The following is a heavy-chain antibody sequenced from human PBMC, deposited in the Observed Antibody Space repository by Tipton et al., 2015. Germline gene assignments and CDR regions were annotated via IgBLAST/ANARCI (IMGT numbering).Heavy chain of an antibody. J-gene: IGHJ6*02. CDR2: ISYDGFNE. CDR3: AKRKFEWELPDLVMDV. D-gene: IGHD1-26*01. CDR1: GFTFSSFG. V-gene: IGHV3-30*18. Sequence: SLRLSCEASGFTFSSFGMHWVRQAPGKGLEWVAFISYDGFNEYYVDSVKGRFTISRDSSKNTLYLQMNSLRTEDTAIYYCAKRKFEWELPDLVMDVWGQGTTVIVSS.